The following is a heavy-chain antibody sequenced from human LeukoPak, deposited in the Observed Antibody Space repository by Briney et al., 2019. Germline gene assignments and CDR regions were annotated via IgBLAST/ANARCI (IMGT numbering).Heavy chain of an antibody. CDR2: ISSSSSYI. CDR1: GFTFSSYS. J-gene: IGHJ5*02. Sequence: PGGSLRLSCAASGFTFSSYSMNWVRQAPGKGPEWVSSISSSSSYIYYADSVKGRFTISRDNAENSLYLQMNSLRAEDTAVYYCARETDIVVVPAATFIDPWGQGTLVTISS. V-gene: IGHV3-21*01. CDR3: ARETDIVVVPAATFIDP. D-gene: IGHD2-2*01.